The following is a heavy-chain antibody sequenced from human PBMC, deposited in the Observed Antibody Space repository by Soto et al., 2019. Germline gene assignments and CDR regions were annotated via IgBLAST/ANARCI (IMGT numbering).Heavy chain of an antibody. CDR3: ASEEPGAPTQSSSKDKYYYCNGMDV. V-gene: IGHV1-69*01. J-gene: IGHJ6*02. CDR1: GGTFSSYA. D-gene: IGHD6-6*01. CDR2: IIPIFGTA. Sequence: QVQLVQSGAEVKKPGSSVKVSCKASGGTFSSYAISWVRQAPGQGLEWLGGIIPIFGTANYAQKSQGRVTITADESPSTADMEPSRLRSEDTAVDYCASEEPGAPTQSSSKDKYYYCNGMDVWGQGTTVTVSS.